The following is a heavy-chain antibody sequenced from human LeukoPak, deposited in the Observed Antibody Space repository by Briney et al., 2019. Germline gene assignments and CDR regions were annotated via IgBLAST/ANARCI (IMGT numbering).Heavy chain of an antibody. J-gene: IGHJ6*03. Sequence: GESLKISCKGSGYSFTSYWIGWVRQMPGKGLEWMGIIYPGDSDTRYSPSFQGQVTISADKSFSTAYLQWSSLKASDTAMYYCARVVPAGLYYMDVWGKGTTVTVSS. D-gene: IGHD2-2*01. CDR1: GYSFTSYW. V-gene: IGHV5-51*01. CDR3: ARVVPAGLYYMDV. CDR2: IYPGDSDT.